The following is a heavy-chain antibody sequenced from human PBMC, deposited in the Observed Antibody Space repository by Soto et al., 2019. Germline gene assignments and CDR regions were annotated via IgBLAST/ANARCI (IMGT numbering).Heavy chain of an antibody. D-gene: IGHD3-10*01. CDR3: ARVRRGYYGSGSYYFDY. V-gene: IGHV3-53*01. CDR1: GFTVRSNY. J-gene: IGHJ4*02. CDR2: FYTGGTT. Sequence: GGSLRLSCAASGFTVRSNYMSWVRQAPGKGLEWVSVFYTGGTTYYAASVKGRFTFSRDTSKNTLYLQMNSLRAEDTAVYYCARVRRGYYGSGSYYFDYWGQGXLVTVSS.